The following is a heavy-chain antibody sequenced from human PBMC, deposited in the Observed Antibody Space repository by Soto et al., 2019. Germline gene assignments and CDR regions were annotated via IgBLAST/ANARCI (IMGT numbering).Heavy chain of an antibody. Sequence: GASVKVSCKASGYTFTSYGISWVRQAPGQGLEWMGWISAYNGNTNYAQKLQGRVTMTTDTSTSTAYMELRSLRSDDTAVYYCARDCSGGSCSEVGYYYGMDVWGQGTTVTAP. J-gene: IGHJ6*02. CDR2: ISAYNGNT. D-gene: IGHD2-15*01. V-gene: IGHV1-18*01. CDR3: ARDCSGGSCSEVGYYYGMDV. CDR1: GYTFTSYG.